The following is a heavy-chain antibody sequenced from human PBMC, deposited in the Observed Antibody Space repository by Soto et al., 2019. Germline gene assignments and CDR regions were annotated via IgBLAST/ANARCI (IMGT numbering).Heavy chain of an antibody. J-gene: IGHJ4*02. CDR2: INAGNGNT. D-gene: IGHD6-13*01. CDR1: GYTFTSYA. CDR3: ARAPGGPGIAEY. V-gene: IGHV1-3*01. Sequence: ASVKVSCKASGYTFTSYAMHWVRQAPGQRLEWMGWINAGNGNTKYSQKFQGRVTITRDTSASTAYVELSSLRFEDTAVYYCARAPGGPGIAEYWGQGTLVTVSS.